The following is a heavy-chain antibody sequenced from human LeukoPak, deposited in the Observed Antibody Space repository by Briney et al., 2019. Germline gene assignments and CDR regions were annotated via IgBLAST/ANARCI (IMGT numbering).Heavy chain of an antibody. V-gene: IGHV4-59*08. CDR2: IYYSGST. D-gene: IGHD3-16*01. CDR1: GGSISSYY. J-gene: IGHJ4*02. CDR3: ARQGRPPFGGFDY. Sequence: SETLSLTCTVSGGSISSYYWSWIRQPPGKGLEWIGYIYYSGSTNYNPSLKSRVTISIDTSKNQFSLKLSSVTAADTAVYYCARQGRPPFGGFDYLGQGTLVTVSS.